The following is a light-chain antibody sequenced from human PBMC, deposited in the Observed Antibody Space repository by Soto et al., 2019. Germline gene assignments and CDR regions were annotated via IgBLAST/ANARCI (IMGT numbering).Light chain of an antibody. J-gene: IGLJ3*02. V-gene: IGLV1-47*01. CDR1: TSNIGRNY. CDR3: AAWDASLSVGM. Sequence: QSVLTQPPSASGTPGQRVTISCSGSTSNIGRNYVYWHQQFPGTAPKLVIYRNDERPSGVPDRFSGSKAGTSASLAISGLRSEDEADYYCAAWDASLSVGMFGGGTKLTVL. CDR2: RND.